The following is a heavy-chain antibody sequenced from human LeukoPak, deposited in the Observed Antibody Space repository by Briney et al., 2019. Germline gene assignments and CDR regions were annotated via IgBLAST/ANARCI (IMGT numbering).Heavy chain of an antibody. V-gene: IGHV1-69*05. J-gene: IGHJ4*02. CDR2: IIPIFGTA. Sequence: SVKVSCKAFGGTFISYAISWVRQAPGQGLEWMGGIIPIFGTANYAQKFQGRVTITTDESTSTAYMELSSLRSEDTAVYYCARVHPGAGGYWGQGTLVTVSS. D-gene: IGHD2-8*02. CDR1: GGTFISYA. CDR3: ARVHPGAGGY.